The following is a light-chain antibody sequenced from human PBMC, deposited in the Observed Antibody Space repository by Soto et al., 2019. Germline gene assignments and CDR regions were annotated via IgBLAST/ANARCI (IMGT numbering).Light chain of an antibody. J-gene: IGKJ1*01. CDR1: QSVSSW. Sequence: DIQMTQSPSTLSASVGDRVTITCRASQSVSSWLAWYQQKPGKAPKLLIFDASSLESGVPSRFRGSGFGTDFTLTISGLQPDDFATYYCQQYNSYSTFGQGTKVDIK. CDR2: DAS. CDR3: QQYNSYST. V-gene: IGKV1-5*01.